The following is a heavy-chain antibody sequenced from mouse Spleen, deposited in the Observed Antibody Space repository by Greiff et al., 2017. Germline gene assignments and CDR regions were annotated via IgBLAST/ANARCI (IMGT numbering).Heavy chain of an antibody. V-gene: IGHV1-61*01. CDR3: ARGIYDYFDY. J-gene: IGHJ2*01. CDR1: GYTFTSYW. CDR2: IYPSDSET. Sequence: QVQLKQPGAELVRPGSSVKLSCKASGYTFTSYWMDWVKQRPGQGLEWIGNIYPSDSETHYNQKFKDKATLTVDKSSSTAYMQLSSLTSEDSAVYYCARGIYDYFDYWGQGTTLTVSS. D-gene: IGHD2-3*01.